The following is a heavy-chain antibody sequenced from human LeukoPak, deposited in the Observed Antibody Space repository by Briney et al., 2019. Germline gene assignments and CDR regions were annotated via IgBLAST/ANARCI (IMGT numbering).Heavy chain of an antibody. D-gene: IGHD3-22*01. CDR2: IYSGGST. Sequence: GGSLRLSCAASGFTVSSYYMSWVRQAPGKGLEWVSVIYSGGSTYYADSVKGRFTISRDNSKNTLYLQMNSLRAEDTAVCYCARSSGYPVYFDYWGQGTLVTVSS. CDR1: GFTVSSYY. J-gene: IGHJ4*02. CDR3: ARSSGYPVYFDY. V-gene: IGHV3-53*01.